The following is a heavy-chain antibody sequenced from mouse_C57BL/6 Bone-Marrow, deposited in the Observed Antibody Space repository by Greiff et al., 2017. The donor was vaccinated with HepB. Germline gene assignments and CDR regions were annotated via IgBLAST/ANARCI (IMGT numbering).Heavy chain of an antibody. V-gene: IGHV5-17*01. J-gene: IGHJ2*01. CDR1: GFTFSDYG. CDR2: ISSGSSTI. CDR3: ARGYGSSYVYFDY. D-gene: IGHD1-1*01. Sequence: EVKLLESGGGLVKPGGSLKLSCAASGFTFSDYGMHWVRQAPEKGLEWVAYISSGSSTIYYADTVKGRFTISRDNAKNTLFLQMTSLRSEDTAMYHCARGYGSSYVYFDYWGQGTTLTVSS.